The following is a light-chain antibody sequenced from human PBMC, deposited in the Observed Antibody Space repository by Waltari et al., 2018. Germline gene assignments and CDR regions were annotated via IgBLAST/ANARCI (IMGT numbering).Light chain of an antibody. V-gene: IGLV1-40*01. Sequence: QSVLAQPPSVSGAPGQRVTISCTGSNSNIGGFHVQWYQQLPGTAPKLLIYENNKRPSGVSDRFSGSQSGTSASLTIIGLQSEDEADYYCQSFDSTLSAVLFGGGTRLTVL. CDR2: ENN. J-gene: IGLJ2*01. CDR1: NSNIGGFH. CDR3: QSFDSTLSAVL.